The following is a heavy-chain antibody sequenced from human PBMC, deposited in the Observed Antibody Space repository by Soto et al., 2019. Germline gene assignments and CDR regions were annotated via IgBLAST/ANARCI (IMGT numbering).Heavy chain of an antibody. J-gene: IGHJ6*02. CDR1: GYTFTSYG. D-gene: IGHD6-13*01. Sequence: QVQLVQSGAEVKKPGASVKVSCKASGYTFTSYGISWVQQAPGQGLEWMGWISAYNGNTNYAQKLQCRVTMTTDTSTSTAYMELRSLRSDDTAVYYCARDVPLEYSSSWRNYYYGMDVWGQGTTVTVSS. V-gene: IGHV1-18*04. CDR2: ISAYNGNT. CDR3: ARDVPLEYSSSWRNYYYGMDV.